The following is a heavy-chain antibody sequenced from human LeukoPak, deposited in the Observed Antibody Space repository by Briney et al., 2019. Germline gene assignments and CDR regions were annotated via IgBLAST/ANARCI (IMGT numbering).Heavy chain of an antibody. CDR3: ARGPSDSSGYYYEGDAFDI. CDR1: GYTFTGYY. D-gene: IGHD3-22*01. Sequence: ASVKVSCKASGYTFTGYYMHWVRQAPGQGLEWMGWINPNGGTNYGQKFQGRVTMTRDTSISIVYMEVSRLRSDDTAVYYCARGPSDSSGYYYEGDAFDIWGQGTVVTVSS. V-gene: IGHV1-2*02. CDR2: INPNGGT. J-gene: IGHJ3*02.